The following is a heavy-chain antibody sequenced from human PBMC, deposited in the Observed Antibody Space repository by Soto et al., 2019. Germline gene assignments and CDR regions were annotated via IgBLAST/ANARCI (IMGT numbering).Heavy chain of an antibody. CDR2: IGPDGSNM. CDR1: GFIFGSHW. CDR3: VRDNNWSYGY. V-gene: IGHV3-74*01. D-gene: IGHD1-1*01. J-gene: IGHJ4*02. Sequence: LRLSCAASGFIFGSHWMHWVRQAPGKGLVWVSHIGPDGSNMRDADSVQGRFTISRDNARNTLYLQMNSLRDEDTAVYYCVRDNNWSYGYWGQGILVTVSS.